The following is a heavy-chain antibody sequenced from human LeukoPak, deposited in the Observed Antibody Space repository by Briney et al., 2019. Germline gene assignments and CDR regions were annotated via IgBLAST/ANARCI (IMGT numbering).Heavy chain of an antibody. J-gene: IGHJ4*02. CDR1: GFTFDDYG. CDR3: VRDLILVDTPGDDFDY. CDR2: INVDGSVK. D-gene: IGHD4-23*01. V-gene: IGHV3-74*01. Sequence: GGSLRLSCAASGFTFDDYGMSWVRQAPGKGLVWVSRINVDGSVKSYADSVKGRFTISRDNAKNTVSLQMNSLRAEDTAVYYCVRDLILVDTPGDDFDYWGQGALVTVSS.